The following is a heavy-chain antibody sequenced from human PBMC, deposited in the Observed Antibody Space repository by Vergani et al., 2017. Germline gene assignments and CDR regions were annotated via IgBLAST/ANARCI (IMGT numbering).Heavy chain of an antibody. Sequence: EVQPVESGGGLVTPGGSLRLFCAASGFTFSSYSMNWVRQSPGKGLEWVSSISSSSSYIHYSDSLKGRFTISRDNAKSSLYLQMNSLRAEDTGVYYCARDRDYLGSGSYPYFYYYGLDVWGQGTAVTVSS. D-gene: IGHD3-10*01. CDR1: GFTFSSYS. CDR2: ISSSSSYI. CDR3: ARDRDYLGSGSYPYFYYYGLDV. V-gene: IGHV3-21*01. J-gene: IGHJ6*02.